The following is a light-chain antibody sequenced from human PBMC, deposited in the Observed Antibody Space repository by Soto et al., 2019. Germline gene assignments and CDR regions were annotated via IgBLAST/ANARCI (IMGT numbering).Light chain of an antibody. V-gene: IGKV3-20*01. CDR2: GAS. Sequence: EIVLTQSPGTLSLSRGERATLSCRASQSLTNNYFAWYQQKPGRALRLLIDGASTRATGIPDRFSGSASGTDFTLTISRLVPEYVAVYYYQQYDAVVTVGQGTIVDSK. CDR1: QSLTNNY. J-gene: IGKJ1*01. CDR3: QQYDAVVT.